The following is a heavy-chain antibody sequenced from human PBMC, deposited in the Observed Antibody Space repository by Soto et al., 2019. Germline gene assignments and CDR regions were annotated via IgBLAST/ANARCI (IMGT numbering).Heavy chain of an antibody. V-gene: IGHV1-3*01. CDR2: INAGNGNT. J-gene: IGHJ4*02. D-gene: IGHD6-19*01. CDR3: ARDGAVAGDSNFDY. CDR1: GYTFTSYA. Sequence: GASVKVSCKASGYTFTSYAMHWVRQAPGQRLEWMGWINAGNGNTKYSRKFQGRVTITTDTSASTAYMELSSLRSEDTAVYYCARDGAVAGDSNFDYWGQGTLVTVSS.